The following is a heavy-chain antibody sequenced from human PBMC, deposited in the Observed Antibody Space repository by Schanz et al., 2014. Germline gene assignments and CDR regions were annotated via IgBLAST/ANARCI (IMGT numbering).Heavy chain of an antibody. J-gene: IGHJ4*02. CDR1: GFTFSNYG. D-gene: IGHD5-12*01. CDR2: IFYDGSNK. CDR3: AKDMARGGYNWVFDS. V-gene: IGHV3-30*18. Sequence: QVKLVESGGGVVQPGRSLRLSCEASGFTFSNYGMHWVRQAPGKGLEWVAVIFYDGSNKYYADSVKGRFAISRDNSKNTLYLQMNSLRAEDTAIYYCAKDMARGGYNWVFDSWGQGTLVTVSS.